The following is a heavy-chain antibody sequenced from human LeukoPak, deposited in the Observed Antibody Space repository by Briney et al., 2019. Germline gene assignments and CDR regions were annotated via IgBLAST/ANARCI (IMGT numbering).Heavy chain of an antibody. J-gene: IGHJ3*02. D-gene: IGHD1-26*01. V-gene: IGHV3-33*01. CDR3: ARVKVGVWGVFDT. CDR2: IWYDGSNK. Sequence: GGSLRLSCAASGFTFSYFGMHWVRQAPGKGLEWVAIIWYDGSNKYYADAVKGRFTISRDNSKNTLYLQMNSLGAEDTAVYYCARVKVGVWGVFDTWGQGTMVTVSS. CDR1: GFTFSYFG.